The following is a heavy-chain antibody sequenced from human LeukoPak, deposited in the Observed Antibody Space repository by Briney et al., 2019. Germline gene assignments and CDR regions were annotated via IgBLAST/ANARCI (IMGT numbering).Heavy chain of an antibody. CDR3: ARDPPVGVGASFNYYGMDV. V-gene: IGHV4-30-4*01. D-gene: IGHD1-26*01. CDR2: IYYSGST. Sequence: SETLSLTCTVSGGSISSGDYYWSWIRQPPGKGLEWIGYIYYSGSTYYHPSLKSRVTISVDTSKNQFSPKLSSVTAADTAVYYCARDPPVGVGASFNYYGMDVWGQGTTVTVSS. CDR1: GGSISSGDYY. J-gene: IGHJ6*02.